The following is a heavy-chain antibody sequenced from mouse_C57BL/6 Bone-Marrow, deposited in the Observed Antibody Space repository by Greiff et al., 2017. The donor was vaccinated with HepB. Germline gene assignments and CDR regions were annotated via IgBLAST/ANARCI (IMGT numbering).Heavy chain of an antibody. Sequence: EVQLQQSGAELVRPGASVKLSCTASGFNIKDDYMHWVKQRPEQGLDWIGWIDPENGDTEYASKFQGKATITADTSSNTAYLQLSSLTSEDTAVYYCTLYGNYVNYFDYWGQGTTLTVSS. CDR2: IDPENGDT. V-gene: IGHV14-4*01. CDR3: TLYGNYVNYFDY. J-gene: IGHJ2*01. CDR1: GFNIKDDY. D-gene: IGHD2-1*01.